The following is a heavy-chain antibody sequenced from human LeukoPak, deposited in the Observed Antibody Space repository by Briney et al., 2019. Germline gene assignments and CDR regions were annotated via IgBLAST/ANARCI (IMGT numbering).Heavy chain of an antibody. Sequence: KPSETLSLTCTVSGGSISSYYWSWVRQPPGKGLEWIGYIYYSGSTNYNPSLKSRVTISVDTSKNQFSLKLSSVTAADTAVYYCARAYNYLRPFDYWGQGTLVTVSS. J-gene: IGHJ4*02. CDR2: IYYSGST. V-gene: IGHV4-59*01. CDR3: ARAYNYLRPFDY. CDR1: GGSISSYY. D-gene: IGHD1-20*01.